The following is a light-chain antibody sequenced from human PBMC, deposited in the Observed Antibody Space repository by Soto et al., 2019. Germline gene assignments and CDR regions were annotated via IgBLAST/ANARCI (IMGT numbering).Light chain of an antibody. CDR2: GNT. CDR3: TSPTPGSLYV. J-gene: IGLJ1*01. Sequence: QSVVTQPPSVSGAPGQRVTISCTGTSSNIGSGYDVHWYQHLPGTAPKLLIYGNTIRPSGVPDRFSGSKSGTSASLAITGLQAEDEADYFCTSPTPGSLYVFGTGTKLTVL. V-gene: IGLV1-40*01. CDR1: SSNIGSGYD.